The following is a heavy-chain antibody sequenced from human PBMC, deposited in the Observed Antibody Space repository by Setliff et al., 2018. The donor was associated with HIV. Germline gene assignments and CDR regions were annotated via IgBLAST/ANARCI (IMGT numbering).Heavy chain of an antibody. Sequence: PSETLSLTCAVYGGTFSSHYWSWIRQPPGQGLDWIGEIHPSGNTYYNPSLQSRVTISVDTSKNQFSLNLSSVTAADTAVYYCARGLDSAKIHYWGQGTLVTVS. J-gene: IGHJ4*02. V-gene: IGHV4-34*01. CDR2: IHPSGNT. CDR1: GGTFSSHY. D-gene: IGHD6-25*01. CDR3: ARGLDSAKIHY.